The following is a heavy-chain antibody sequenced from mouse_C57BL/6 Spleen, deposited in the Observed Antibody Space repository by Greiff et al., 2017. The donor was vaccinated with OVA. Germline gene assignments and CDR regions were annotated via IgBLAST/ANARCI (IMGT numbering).Heavy chain of an antibody. D-gene: IGHD2-3*01. Sequence: VQRVESGPGLVAPSQSLSITCTVSGFSLTSYGVDWVRQSPGKGLEWLGVIWGVGSTNYNSALKSRLSISKDNSKSQVFLKMNSLQTDDTAMYYCATTYDGYYLADWGQGTLVTVSA. CDR3: ATTYDGYYLAD. CDR1: GFSLTSYG. V-gene: IGHV2-6*01. CDR2: IWGVGST. J-gene: IGHJ3*01.